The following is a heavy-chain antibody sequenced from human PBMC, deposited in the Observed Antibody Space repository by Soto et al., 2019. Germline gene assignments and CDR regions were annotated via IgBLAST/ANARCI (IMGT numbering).Heavy chain of an antibody. Sequence: GGSLRLSCAASGFTFSSYWMSWVRQAPGKGLEWVANIKQDGSEKYYVDSVKGRFTISRDNAKNSLYLQMNSLRAEDTAVYYCARDWVRGSYWFDPWGQGTLVTVSS. J-gene: IGHJ5*02. CDR3: ARDWVRGSYWFDP. CDR1: GFTFSSYW. D-gene: IGHD3-16*01. V-gene: IGHV3-7*01. CDR2: IKQDGSEK.